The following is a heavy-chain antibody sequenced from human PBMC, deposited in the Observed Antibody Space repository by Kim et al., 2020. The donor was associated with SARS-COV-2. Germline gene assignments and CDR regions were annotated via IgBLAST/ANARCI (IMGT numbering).Heavy chain of an antibody. J-gene: IGHJ4*02. CDR2: ISYDGSNK. CDR3: AKAGYSSSWYLGW. V-gene: IGHV3-30*18. CDR1: GFTFSSYG. Sequence: GGSLRLSCAASGFTFSSYGMHWVRQAPGKGLEWVAVISYDGSNKYYADSVKGRFTISRDNSKNTLYLQMNSLRAEDTAVYYCAKAGYSSSWYLGWWGQGTLVTVSS. D-gene: IGHD6-13*01.